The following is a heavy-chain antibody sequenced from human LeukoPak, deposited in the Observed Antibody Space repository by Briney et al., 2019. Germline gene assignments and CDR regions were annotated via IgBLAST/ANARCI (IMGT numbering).Heavy chain of an antibody. CDR1: GFTFTNYG. Sequence: GRSLRLSCAASGFTFTNYGMHWVRQAPGKGLEWVAVIWYDGTNKYYADSVKGRFTISRGTSKNTVYLQMNSLRAEDTAVYYCARVSEFGTSDYWGQGTLVTVSS. CDR3: ARVSEFGTSDY. CDR2: IWYDGTNK. J-gene: IGHJ4*02. D-gene: IGHD6-13*01. V-gene: IGHV3-33*01.